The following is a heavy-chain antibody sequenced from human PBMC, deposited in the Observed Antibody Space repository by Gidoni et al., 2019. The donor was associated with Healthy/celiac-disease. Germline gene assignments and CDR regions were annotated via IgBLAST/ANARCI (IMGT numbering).Heavy chain of an antibody. V-gene: IGHV3-9*01. CDR1: GFTFDDSA. D-gene: IGHD6-19*01. CDR2: TSSTSGSI. Sequence: VQLVESGGGFGQPGRSMRLSCAASGFTFDDSAMHWVRQATWKRLDWVLGTSSTSGSICYADSGKGRFTSSRDNAMNTLELQMNSLRAEDTALYYCAKDTGIAVAGLFDYWGQGTLVTVSS. J-gene: IGHJ4*02. CDR3: AKDTGIAVAGLFDY.